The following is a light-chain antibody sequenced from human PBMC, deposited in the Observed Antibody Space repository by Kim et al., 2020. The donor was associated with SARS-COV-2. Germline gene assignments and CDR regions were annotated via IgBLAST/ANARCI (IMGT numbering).Light chain of an antibody. Sequence: SYELTQPPSVSVAPGKTATITCGGNNIGSKSVHWYQQGPGQAPRLVIYYDNDRPSGIPERLSGSNSGNTDTLTISRVEAGDEADYYCQVWDSGSDHPVFGGGTQLTVL. V-gene: IGLV3-21*04. J-gene: IGLJ3*02. CDR3: QVWDSGSDHPV. CDR1: NIGSKS. CDR2: YDN.